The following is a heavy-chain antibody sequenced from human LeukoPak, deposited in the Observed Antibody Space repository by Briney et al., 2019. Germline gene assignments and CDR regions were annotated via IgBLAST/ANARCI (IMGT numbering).Heavy chain of an antibody. Sequence: ASVKVSCKASGYTFTGYYMHWVRQAPGQGLEWMGWINPNSGGTNYAQKFQGRVTMTRDTSISTAYMELSRLRSDDTAVYYCARDRPIVVVPAAIPGDYWGQGTLVTVSS. CDR3: ARDRPIVVVPAAIPGDY. CDR2: INPNSGGT. V-gene: IGHV1-2*02. J-gene: IGHJ4*02. CDR1: GYTFTGYY. D-gene: IGHD2-2*01.